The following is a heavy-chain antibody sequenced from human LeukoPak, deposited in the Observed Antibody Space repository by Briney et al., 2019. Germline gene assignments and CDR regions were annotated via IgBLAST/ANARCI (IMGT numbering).Heavy chain of an antibody. Sequence: PRRSLRLSCAASGFRLSRYYMRWVRHTPGKALEWISYIPTSGMSVQYADSVRGRFTASRDDAKNSLYLQMNSLRAEDTAVYYCARDLAVSGYDFPDAFDYWGQGTLVTVSS. V-gene: IGHV3-11*04. CDR1: GFRLSRYY. J-gene: IGHJ4*02. CDR2: IPTSGMSV. CDR3: ARDLAVSGYDFPDAFDY. D-gene: IGHD5-12*01.